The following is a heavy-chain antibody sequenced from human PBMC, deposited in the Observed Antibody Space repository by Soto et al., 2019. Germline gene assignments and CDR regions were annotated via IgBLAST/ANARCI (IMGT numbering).Heavy chain of an antibody. D-gene: IGHD6-19*01. V-gene: IGHV5-51*01. CDR3: ARHVGVSGQWLVPPAVDY. J-gene: IGHJ4*02. Sequence: GESLKISCKGSGYSFTSYWIGWVRQMPGKGLEWMGIIYPGDSDTRYSPSFQGQVTISADKSISTAYLQWSSLKASDTAMYYCARHVGVSGQWLVPPAVDYWGQGTLVTVPS. CDR2: IYPGDSDT. CDR1: GYSFTSYW.